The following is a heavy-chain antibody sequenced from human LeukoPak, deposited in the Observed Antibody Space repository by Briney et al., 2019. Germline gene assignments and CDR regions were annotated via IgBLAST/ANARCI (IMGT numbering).Heavy chain of an antibody. CDR3: ARDPIYYDSSGYSQGAFDI. V-gene: IGHV3-53*01. D-gene: IGHD3-22*01. CDR2: IYSGGST. J-gene: IGHJ3*02. Sequence: PGGSLRLSCAASGFTVSSNYMSWVRQAPGEGLEWVSVIYSGGSTYYADSVKGRFTISRDNSKNTLYLQMNSLRAEDTAVYYCARDPIYYDSSGYSQGAFDIWGQGTMVTVSS. CDR1: GFTVSSNY.